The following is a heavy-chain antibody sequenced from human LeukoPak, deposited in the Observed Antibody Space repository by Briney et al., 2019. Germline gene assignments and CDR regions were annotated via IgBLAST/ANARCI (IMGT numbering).Heavy chain of an antibody. D-gene: IGHD2-15*01. J-gene: IGHJ4*02. CDR2: IIPILNVP. CDR1: GGIFSDYS. CDR3: ARDRPRARYFDY. Sequence: APVKVSCKASGGIFSDYSISWVRQAPGQGLEWMGRIIPILNVPNYAQKFEGRVTITADKSTSTAYMELSSLKSEDTAVYFGARDRPRARYFDYWGQGTLVTVSS. V-gene: IGHV1-69*04.